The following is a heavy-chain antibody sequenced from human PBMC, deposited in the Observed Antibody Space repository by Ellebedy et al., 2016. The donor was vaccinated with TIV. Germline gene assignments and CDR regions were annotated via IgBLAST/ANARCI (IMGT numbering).Heavy chain of an antibody. CDR3: TTVYRYNYDSV. V-gene: IGHV3-15*01. D-gene: IGHD5-18*01. Sequence: GESLKISCAASGFTFSNAWMNWVRQAPGKGLEWVGRIKSKTDGGAADYAAPVNGRFTISREDSKNTLYLQMNSLKTEDTAVYFCTTVYRYNYDSVWGQGTLVTVSS. J-gene: IGHJ4*02. CDR1: GFTFSNAW. CDR2: IKSKTDGGAA.